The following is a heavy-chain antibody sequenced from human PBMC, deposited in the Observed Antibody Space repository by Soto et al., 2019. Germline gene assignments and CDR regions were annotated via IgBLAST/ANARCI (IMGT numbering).Heavy chain of an antibody. Sequence: EVQLVESGGGLVQPGESLRLSCAASGFTFDYYWMHWVRQAPGKGLVWVSRVHSDGTTTTYADSVKGRFTISRDNDRNTVSLQMSSLRAEQTAISYCARGDRGGFDLWGHGTVVTVSS. CDR1: GFTFDYYW. V-gene: IGHV3-74*01. D-gene: IGHD3-10*01. J-gene: IGHJ3*01. CDR3: ARGDRGGFDL. CDR2: VHSDGTTT.